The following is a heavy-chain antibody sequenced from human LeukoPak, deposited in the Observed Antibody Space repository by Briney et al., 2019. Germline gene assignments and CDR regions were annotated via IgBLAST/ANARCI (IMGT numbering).Heavy chain of an antibody. CDR1: GGSISSGGYS. CDR3: AREKLYYGASTLDS. Sequence: PSQTLSLTCAVSGGSISSGGYSWSWIRQPPGKGLEWIGYIYHSGSTYYNPSLKSRVTISVDRSKNQFSLRLDSVTAADTAVYFCAREKLYYGASTLDSWGQGALVIVSS. V-gene: IGHV4-30-2*01. D-gene: IGHD4-17*01. J-gene: IGHJ4*02. CDR2: IYHSGST.